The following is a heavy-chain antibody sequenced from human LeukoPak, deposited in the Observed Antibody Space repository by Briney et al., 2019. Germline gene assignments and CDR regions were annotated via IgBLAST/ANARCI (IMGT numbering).Heavy chain of an antibody. Sequence: ASVKVSCKVSGYTLTELSMHWVRQAPGRGLEWMGGFDPEDGETIYAQKFQGRVTMTEDTSTDTAYMELSSLRSEDTAVYYCARDIRVSPAQMATMAYWGQGTLVTVSS. D-gene: IGHD5-24*01. CDR2: FDPEDGET. V-gene: IGHV1-24*01. J-gene: IGHJ4*02. CDR1: GYTLTELS. CDR3: ARDIRVSPAQMATMAY.